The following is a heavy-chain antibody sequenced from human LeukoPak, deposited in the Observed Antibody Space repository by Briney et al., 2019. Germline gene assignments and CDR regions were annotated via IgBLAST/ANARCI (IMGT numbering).Heavy chain of an antibody. Sequence: SQTLSLTCAVSGGSISSGGYSGSWIRQPPGKGLEWIGYIYHSGSTYYNPSLKSRVTISVDRSKNQFSLRLSYVTAADTAVYYCARGGWELPLDYWGQGTLVTVSS. CDR2: IYHSGST. J-gene: IGHJ4*02. D-gene: IGHD1-26*01. CDR3: ARGGWELPLDY. CDR1: GGSISSGGYS. V-gene: IGHV4-30-2*01.